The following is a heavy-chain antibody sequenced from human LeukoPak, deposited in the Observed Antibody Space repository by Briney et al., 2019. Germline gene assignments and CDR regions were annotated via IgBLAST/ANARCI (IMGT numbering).Heavy chain of an antibody. Sequence: PGGSLRLSCAASGFTFDDYAMHWVRQAPGKGLEWVSGISWNRGSIGYADSVKGRFTISRDDAKMSLYLQMNSLRAEDTASYYCAKGYCSSISCHADYWGQGTLVTASS. CDR1: GFTFDDYA. D-gene: IGHD2-2*01. CDR3: AKGYCSSISCHADY. CDR2: ISWNRGSI. J-gene: IGHJ4*02. V-gene: IGHV3-9*01.